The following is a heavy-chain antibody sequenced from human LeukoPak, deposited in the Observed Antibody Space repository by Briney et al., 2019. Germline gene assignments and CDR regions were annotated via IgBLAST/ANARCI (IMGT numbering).Heavy chain of an antibody. J-gene: IGHJ5*02. V-gene: IGHV1-2*02. D-gene: IGHD2-15*01. Sequence: ASVKVSCKASGYTFTAYYMHWVRQAPGQGLEWMGWIDSKNGDTKYAQKFQSRLTITRDTSIGIAYMELRSLISDDTAVYYCASEADCIGGRCSVQRVASWGQGTPVTVSS. CDR1: GYTFTAYY. CDR2: IDSKNGDT. CDR3: ASEADCIGGRCSVQRVAS.